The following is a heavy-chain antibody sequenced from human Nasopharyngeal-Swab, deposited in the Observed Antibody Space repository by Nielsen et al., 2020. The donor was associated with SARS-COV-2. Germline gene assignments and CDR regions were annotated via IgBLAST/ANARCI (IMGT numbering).Heavy chain of an antibody. CDR2: VDPRDSYH. CDR1: GYSFSNYL. J-gene: IGHJ3*02. Sequence: EALKIPCDGSGYSFSNYLIRWGPQVPGKGLEWMGKVDPRDSYHDYRPPLRGHVTITVDRSISTAYLQWSSLKASDTAMYYCARQYQNYFGSGDYHGAFDIWGQGTMVTVSS. D-gene: IGHD3-10*01. CDR3: ARQYQNYFGSGDYHGAFDI. V-gene: IGHV5-10-1*01.